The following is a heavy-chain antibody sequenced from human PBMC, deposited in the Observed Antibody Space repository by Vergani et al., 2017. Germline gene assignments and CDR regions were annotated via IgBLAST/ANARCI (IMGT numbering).Heavy chain of an antibody. Sequence: QVQLQESGPGLVKPSETLSLTCTVSGGSISSYYWSWIRQPPGKGLEWIGYIYYSGSTNYNPSLKSRVTISVDTSKNQFSLKLSSVTAADTAVYYCAREAKGSGRGYSGYDSSHWGQGTLVTVSS. CDR3: AREAKGSGRGYSGYDSSH. CDR2: IYYSGST. J-gene: IGHJ4*02. CDR1: GGSISSYY. V-gene: IGHV4-59*12. D-gene: IGHD5-12*01.